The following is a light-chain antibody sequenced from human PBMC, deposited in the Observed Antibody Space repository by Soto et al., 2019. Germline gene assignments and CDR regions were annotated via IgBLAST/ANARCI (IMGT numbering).Light chain of an antibody. Sequence: QSALTQPPSASGSLGQSVAISCTGTSSDVGSYNYVSWYQQHPGKAPKLMISDVNKRPSGVPDRFSGSKSGDTASLTVSGLQAEDEADYYCSSYAGSNNLVFGGGTKLTVL. CDR3: SSYAGSNNLV. CDR1: SSDVGSYNY. J-gene: IGLJ3*02. V-gene: IGLV2-8*01. CDR2: DVN.